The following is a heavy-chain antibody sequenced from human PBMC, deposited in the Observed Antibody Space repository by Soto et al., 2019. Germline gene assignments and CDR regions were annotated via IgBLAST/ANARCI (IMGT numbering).Heavy chain of an antibody. CDR1: GGSIRSYQ. Sequence: SETLSLTCTVSGGSIRSYQCSWIRQPPGKGLEWIGYIYYSGSTNYKPSLKSRVTISVDTSKSQFSLKLSSVTAADTAVYYCAIYTSGWYFDYWGQGTLVTVSS. J-gene: IGHJ4*02. D-gene: IGHD6-19*01. V-gene: IGHV4-59*01. CDR3: AIYTSGWYFDY. CDR2: IYYSGST.